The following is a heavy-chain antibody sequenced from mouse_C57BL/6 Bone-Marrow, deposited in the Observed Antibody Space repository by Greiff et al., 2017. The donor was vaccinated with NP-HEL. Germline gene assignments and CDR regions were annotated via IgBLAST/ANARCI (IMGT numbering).Heavy chain of an antibody. Sequence: EVKLMESGGGLVKPGGSLKLSCAASGFTFSSYTMSWVRQPPEKRLEWVATISGGGGNTYYPDSVKGRFTISRDNAKNTLYLQMSSLRSEDTALYYCASDYYGSDWYFDVWGTGTTVTVSS. J-gene: IGHJ1*03. CDR3: ASDYYGSDWYFDV. CDR1: GFTFSSYT. V-gene: IGHV5-9*01. CDR2: ISGGGGNT. D-gene: IGHD1-1*01.